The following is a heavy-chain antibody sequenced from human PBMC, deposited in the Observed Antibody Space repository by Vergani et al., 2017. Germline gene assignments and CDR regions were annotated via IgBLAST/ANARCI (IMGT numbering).Heavy chain of an antibody. Sequence: QLQLQESGPGLVKPSETLSLTFTVSGGSISSSSYYWGWIRQPPGKGLEWIGNIYHSGGAYYNPSLKGRVTISVDTSKNQFSLEVTSVTAADTAIYFCARTESFILRYFHWALWGQGTLVTVSS. CDR3: ARTESFILRYFHWAL. D-gene: IGHD3-9*01. CDR1: GGSISSSSYY. J-gene: IGHJ4*02. V-gene: IGHV4-39*01. CDR2: IYHSGGA.